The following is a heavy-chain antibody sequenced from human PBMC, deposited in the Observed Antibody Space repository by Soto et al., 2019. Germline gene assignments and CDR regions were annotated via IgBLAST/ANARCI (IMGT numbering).Heavy chain of an antibody. V-gene: IGHV3-30*18. CDR2: ISYDGSNK. CDR3: AKDIFRDGYYSYYFDY. J-gene: IGHJ4*02. D-gene: IGHD3-22*01. CDR1: GFTFSSYG. Sequence: GGSLRLSCAASGFTFSSYGMHWVRQAPGKGLEWVAVISYDGSNKYYADSVKGRFTISRDNSKNTLYLQMNSLRAEDTAVYYCAKDIFRDGYYSYYFDYWGQGTLVTVSS.